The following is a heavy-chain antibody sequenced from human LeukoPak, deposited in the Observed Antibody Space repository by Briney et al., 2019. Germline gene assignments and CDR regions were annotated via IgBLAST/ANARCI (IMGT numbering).Heavy chain of an antibody. CDR2: INAENGDT. D-gene: IGHD1-14*01. J-gene: IGHJ4*02. Sequence: ASVKVSCKASGYRFTGYNIDWVRQAPGQRPEWMGRINAENGDTKYSQKFQGRVAITRDTFASTSYMELSSLRSEDTAVYYCARDQYNVIDSWGQGTLVTVSS. CDR1: GYRFTGYN. CDR3: ARDQYNVIDS. V-gene: IGHV1-3*01.